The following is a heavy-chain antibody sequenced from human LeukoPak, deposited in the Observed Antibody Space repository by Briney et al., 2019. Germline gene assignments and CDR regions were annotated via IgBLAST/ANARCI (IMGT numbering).Heavy chain of an antibody. CDR1: GGSFSGYY. J-gene: IGHJ4*02. CDR2: INHSGST. CDR3: ARGLRYSSTRDY. Sequence: SETLSLTCAVYGGSFSGYYWSWIRQPPGKGLEWIGEINHSGSTNYNPSLKSRVTISVDTSKNQFSLKLSSVTAADTAVYYCARGLRYSSTRDYWGQGTLVTVSS. V-gene: IGHV4-34*01. D-gene: IGHD6-13*01.